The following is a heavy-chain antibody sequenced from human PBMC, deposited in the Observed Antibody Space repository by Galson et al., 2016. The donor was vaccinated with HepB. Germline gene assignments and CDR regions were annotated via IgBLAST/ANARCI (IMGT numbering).Heavy chain of an antibody. Sequence: PALVKPTQTLTLTCTFSGFSLRTPGVGVGWVRQPPGKALEWLAHIYWDDDKRHSPSLFTRLTITKDTSKNQVVLTMTNMDSDDTGSYYCARIQGAKSWSNFFYFDYWGQGTRVTVSS. D-gene: IGHD1-1*01. J-gene: IGHJ4*02. V-gene: IGHV2-5*02. CDR1: GFSLRTPGVG. CDR3: ARIQGAKSWSNFFYFDY. CDR2: IYWDDDK.